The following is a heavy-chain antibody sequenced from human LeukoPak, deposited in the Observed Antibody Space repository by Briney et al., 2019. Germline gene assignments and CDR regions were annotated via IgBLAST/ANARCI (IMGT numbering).Heavy chain of an antibody. D-gene: IGHD6-6*01. CDR2: IIPIFGTA. Sequence: EASVKVSCAASGGTFSSYAISWVRQAPGQGLEWMGGIIPIFGTANYAQKFQGRVTITADESTSTAYLELSGLRSEDTAVYYCARVGEAGSSSDYFDYWGQGTLVTVSS. CDR3: ARVGEAGSSSDYFDY. CDR1: GGTFSSYA. J-gene: IGHJ4*02. V-gene: IGHV1-69*13.